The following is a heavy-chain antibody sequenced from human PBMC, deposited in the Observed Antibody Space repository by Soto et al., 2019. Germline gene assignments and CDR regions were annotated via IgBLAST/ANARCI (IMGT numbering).Heavy chain of an antibody. J-gene: IGHJ1*01. CDR1: GFTFTTSS. D-gene: IGHD2-2*01. V-gene: IGHV3-7*01. Sequence: EEQLVESGGGLVQPGGSLRLSCAASGFTFTTSSMSWVRQAPGKGLEWVANINQGGSEKHYVDSVKGRFTISRDNAKNPVFLQVNSLRAEETAVYYCAGGGRGYCASTTCPGIWGQGSLVSVSS. CDR2: INQGGSEK. CDR3: AGGGRGYCASTTCPGI.